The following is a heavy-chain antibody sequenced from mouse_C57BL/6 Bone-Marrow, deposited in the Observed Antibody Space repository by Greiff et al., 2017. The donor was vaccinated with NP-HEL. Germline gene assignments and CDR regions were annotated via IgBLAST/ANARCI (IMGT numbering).Heavy chain of an antibody. J-gene: IGHJ4*01. CDR1: GYTFTSYW. V-gene: IGHV1-72*01. CDR3: ARDYCSSYEYAMDY. Sequence: QVQLQQPGAELVKPGASVKLSCKASGYTFTSYWMHCVKQRPGRGLEWIGRIDPNSGGTKYNEQFKSKATLTVAKPSSTAYMQLSSLTSEDSAVYYCARDYCSSYEYAMDYWGQGTSVTVSS. D-gene: IGHD1-1*01. CDR2: IDPNSGGT.